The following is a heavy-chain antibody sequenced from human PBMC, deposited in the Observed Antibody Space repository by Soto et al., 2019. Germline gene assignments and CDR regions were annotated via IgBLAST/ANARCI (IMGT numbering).Heavy chain of an antibody. CDR3: ASRDGYSGYDSL. D-gene: IGHD5-12*01. J-gene: IGHJ3*01. Sequence: QVQLVQSGAEVKKPGSSVKVSCKASGGTFSSYTISWVRQAPGQGLEWMGRIIPILGIANYAQKFQGRVTITADKSTSTAYMELSSLRSEDTAVYYCASRDGYSGYDSLRGQGTMVTVSS. V-gene: IGHV1-69*02. CDR2: IIPILGIA. CDR1: GGTFSSYT.